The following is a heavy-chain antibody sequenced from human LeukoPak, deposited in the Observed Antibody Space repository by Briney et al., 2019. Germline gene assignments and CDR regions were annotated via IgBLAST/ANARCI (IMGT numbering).Heavy chain of an antibody. D-gene: IGHD1-26*01. V-gene: IGHV3-23*01. CDR1: GFTFSNHA. Sequence: GGSLRLSCAASGFTFSNHAMSWVRQASGKGLEWVSAISGSGGSTYYADSVKGRFTISRDNSKNTLYLQMNSLRAEDTAVYYCAKDLAGWELPTLDAFDIWGQGTMVTVSS. CDR3: AKDLAGWELPTLDAFDI. J-gene: IGHJ3*02. CDR2: ISGSGGST.